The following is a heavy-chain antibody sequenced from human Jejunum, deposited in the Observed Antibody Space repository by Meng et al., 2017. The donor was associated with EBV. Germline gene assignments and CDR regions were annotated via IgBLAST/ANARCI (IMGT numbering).Heavy chain of an antibody. D-gene: IGHD2-15*01. Sequence: QVHRVQSGAEVKKPGASVKVSCKASGYSFTDYYIHWVRQAPGQALEWMGRIDPNSGGTNYAQKFQGRVTMTSDTSINTVYMELRRLRSDDTAIYYCASHDTSGFDYWGQGTLVTVSS. CDR2: IDPNSGGT. CDR3: ASHDTSGFDY. V-gene: IGHV1-2*06. J-gene: IGHJ4*02. CDR1: GYSFTDYY.